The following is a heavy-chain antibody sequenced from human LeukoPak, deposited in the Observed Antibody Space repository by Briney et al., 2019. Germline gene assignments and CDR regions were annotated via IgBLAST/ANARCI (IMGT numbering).Heavy chain of an antibody. D-gene: IGHD4-11*01. CDR3: ASLLMTIVTLG. CDR1: GGSFSGYY. J-gene: IGHJ4*02. CDR2: INHSGST. Sequence: PSETLSLTCAVYGGSFSGYYWSWIRQPPGKGLEWIGEINHSGSTNYNPSLKSRVTISVDTSKNQFSLKLSSVTAAGTAVYYCASLLMTIVTLGWGQGTLVTVSS. V-gene: IGHV4-34*01.